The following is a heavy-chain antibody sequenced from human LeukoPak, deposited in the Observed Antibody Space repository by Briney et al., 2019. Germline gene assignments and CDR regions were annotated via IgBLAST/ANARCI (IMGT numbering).Heavy chain of an antibody. Sequence: QAGGSLRLSCAASGFTFSSYSMNWVRQAPGKGLEWVSYISSSSSTIYYADSVKGRFTISRDNAKNSLYLQMNSLRAEDTAVYYCARDTVWGSPCMDVWGQGTTVTVSS. V-gene: IGHV3-48*01. D-gene: IGHD3-16*01. CDR1: GFTFSSYS. CDR3: ARDTVWGSPCMDV. CDR2: ISSSSSTI. J-gene: IGHJ6*02.